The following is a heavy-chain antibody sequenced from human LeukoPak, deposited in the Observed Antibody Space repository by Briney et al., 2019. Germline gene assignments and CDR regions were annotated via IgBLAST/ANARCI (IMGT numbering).Heavy chain of an antibody. Sequence: ASVKVSCKASGYTFTGYYMHWVRQAPGQGLEWMGWINPNSGGTNYAQKFQGRVTMTRDTSISTAYMELSRLRSDDTAVYYCAIEPDPMIASESDYWGQGTLVTVSS. V-gene: IGHV1-2*02. CDR3: AIEPDPMIASESDY. J-gene: IGHJ4*02. D-gene: IGHD3-22*01. CDR1: GYTFTGYY. CDR2: INPNSGGT.